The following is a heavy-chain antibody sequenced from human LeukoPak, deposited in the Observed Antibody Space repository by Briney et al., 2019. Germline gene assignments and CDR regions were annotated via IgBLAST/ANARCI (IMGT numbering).Heavy chain of an antibody. Sequence: SETLSLTCTLSGGSISSSSYYWGCIRQPPGKGLEWIGSIHYNGSTCYNPSLESRVIMSVDTSKNQFSLNLTSVTAADAAMYYCARDRGVPKPYYFDQWGQGTLVTVSS. D-gene: IGHD3-10*01. CDR3: ARDRGVPKPYYFDQ. J-gene: IGHJ4*02. CDR1: GGSISSSSYY. V-gene: IGHV4-39*07. CDR2: IHYNGST.